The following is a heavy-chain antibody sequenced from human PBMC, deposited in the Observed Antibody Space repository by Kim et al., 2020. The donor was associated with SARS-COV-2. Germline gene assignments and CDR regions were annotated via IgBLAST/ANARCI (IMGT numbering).Heavy chain of an antibody. J-gene: IGHJ6*02. V-gene: IGHV1-2*04. Sequence: ASVKVSCKASGYTFTGYYMHWVRQAPGQGLEWMGWINPNSGGTNYAQKFQGWVTMTRDTSISTAYMELSRLRSDYTAVYYCARAPSTGTSHFYYYGMDVWGQGTTVTVSS. CDR1: GYTFTGYY. CDR2: INPNSGGT. D-gene: IGHD1-1*01. CDR3: ARAPSTGTSHFYYYGMDV.